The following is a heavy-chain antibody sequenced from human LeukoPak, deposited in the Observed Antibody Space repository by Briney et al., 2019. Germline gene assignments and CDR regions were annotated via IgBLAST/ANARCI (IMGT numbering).Heavy chain of an antibody. CDR1: GFTFSGYW. Sequence: EGSLRLSCAASGFTFSGYWMHWLRQAPGKGLVWVSRISSDGSTTSYADPVKGRFTTSRDNAKNTLYLQMNSLRAEDTAVYYCARRDYFDPWGQGTLVTAPS. D-gene: IGHD4-11*01. V-gene: IGHV3-74*01. CDR2: ISSDGSTT. J-gene: IGHJ5*02. CDR3: ARRDYFDP.